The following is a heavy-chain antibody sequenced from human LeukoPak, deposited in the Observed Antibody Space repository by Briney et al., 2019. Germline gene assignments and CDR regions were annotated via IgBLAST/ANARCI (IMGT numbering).Heavy chain of an antibody. Sequence: GGSLRLSCAPSGFTSRTSWMHWVRHAPGKGLVWVSRIKSDGSTNYADSVKGRFTISRDDAKNTVSLQMNSLRPEDTGVYYCARAPSEIGGYYPEYFRHWGQGTLVTVSS. V-gene: IGHV3-74*01. D-gene: IGHD3-22*01. CDR3: ARAPSEIGGYYPEYFRH. CDR1: GFTSRTSW. CDR2: IKSDGST. J-gene: IGHJ1*01.